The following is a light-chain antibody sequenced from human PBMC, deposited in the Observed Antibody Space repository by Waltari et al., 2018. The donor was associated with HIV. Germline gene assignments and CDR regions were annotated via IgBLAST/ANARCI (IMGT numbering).Light chain of an antibody. V-gene: IGKV1-39*01. CDR3: QQSYSGLT. J-gene: IGKJ3*01. Sequence: DIQMTQSPSSLSASLGDRIIITCRASQTIGTYVNWYQHKPGRAPNLLIYAASSLHSGVPSRFSGSGSGTDFTLTINSLQAEDFATYYCQQSYSGLTFGPGTKVD. CDR2: AAS. CDR1: QTIGTY.